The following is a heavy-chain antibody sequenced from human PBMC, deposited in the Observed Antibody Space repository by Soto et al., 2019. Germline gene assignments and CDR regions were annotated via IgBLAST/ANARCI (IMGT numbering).Heavy chain of an antibody. V-gene: IGHV4-4*02. J-gene: IGHJ4*02. Sequence: PSETLSLTCAVSGGSISSSNWWSWVRQPPGKGLEWIGEIYHSGSTNYNPSLKSRVTISVDESKNQFSLQLSSVTAADTALYYCARDPPLPAAMVDWGQGTLVTVS. D-gene: IGHD2-2*01. CDR1: GGSISSSNW. CDR3: ARDPPLPAAMVD. CDR2: IYHSGST.